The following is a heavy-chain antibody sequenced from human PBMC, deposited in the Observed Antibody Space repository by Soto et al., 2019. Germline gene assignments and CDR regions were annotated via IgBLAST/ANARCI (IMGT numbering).Heavy chain of an antibody. CDR3: AKRSSSSTFDY. Sequence: PGGSLRLSCTASGFAFSTYAMSWVRQAPGKGLEWVSGISGSGGSTNHADSVKGRFIISRDNSKNMVYLQMNSLRAEDTAVYYCAKRSSSSTFDYWGQGTLVTVS. J-gene: IGHJ4*02. CDR1: GFAFSTYA. D-gene: IGHD6-6*01. V-gene: IGHV3-23*01. CDR2: ISGSGGST.